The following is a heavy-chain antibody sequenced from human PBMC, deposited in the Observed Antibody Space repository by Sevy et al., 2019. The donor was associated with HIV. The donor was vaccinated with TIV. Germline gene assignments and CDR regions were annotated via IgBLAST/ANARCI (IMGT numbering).Heavy chain of an antibody. D-gene: IGHD3-16*01. CDR2: IYKTGST. CDR1: GGSVSSGTYY. J-gene: IGHJ6*03. V-gene: IGHV4-61*01. Sequence: SETLSLSCSVSGGSVSSGTYYWSWIRQPPGKGLEWIGHIYKTGSTNYKLSLQSRVTISVDTSTNQLSLRLRSVTAAETAVYYCARVPRGQLWYSGSLGGYYYHMDVWGKGTTVTVSS. CDR3: ARVPRGQLWYSGSLGGYYYHMDV.